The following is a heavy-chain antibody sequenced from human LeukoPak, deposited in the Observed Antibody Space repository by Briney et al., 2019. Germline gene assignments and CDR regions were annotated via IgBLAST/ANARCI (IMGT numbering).Heavy chain of an antibody. J-gene: IGHJ4*02. CDR1: GFTFSTYS. CDR2: ISSSGNYI. Sequence: PGGSLRLSCAASGFTFSTYSMNWVRQAPGKGPEWVSFISSSGNYIYYADSVKGRFTISRDNAKNSLYLQMNSLRAEDTAVYYCARVSGYTEDYWGQGTLVTVSS. V-gene: IGHV3-21*01. D-gene: IGHD6-13*01. CDR3: ARVSGYTEDY.